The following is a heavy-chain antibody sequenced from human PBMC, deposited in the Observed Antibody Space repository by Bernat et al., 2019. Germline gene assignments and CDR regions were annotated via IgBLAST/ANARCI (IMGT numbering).Heavy chain of an antibody. Sequence: EVQLLESGGGLVQPGGSLRLSCAASGFTFSSYAMSWVRQAPGKGLEWVSGISGSGGSTYYADSVKGRFTISRDNSKNTLYLQMNSLRAEDTAVYYCARDGRYYYYYMDVWDKGTTVAVSS. CDR2: ISGSGGST. CDR1: GFTFSSYA. CDR3: ARDGRYYYYYMDV. V-gene: IGHV3-23*01. J-gene: IGHJ6*03.